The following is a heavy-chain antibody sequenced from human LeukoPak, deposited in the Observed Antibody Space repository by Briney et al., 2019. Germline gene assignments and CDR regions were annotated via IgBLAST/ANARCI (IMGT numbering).Heavy chain of an antibody. J-gene: IGHJ4*02. V-gene: IGHV3-9*01. D-gene: IGHD3-10*01. CDR3: AAHYYGSENSFDDY. CDR2: INWSSGTI. Sequence: GGSLRLSCAASGIAFDHYAMHWVRQGPGQGLEWVSGINWSSGTIGYADSVKGRFTISRDNAKNSLYLQMNSLRAEDTALYYCAAHYYGSENSFDDYWGQGTLVTVSS. CDR1: GIAFDHYA.